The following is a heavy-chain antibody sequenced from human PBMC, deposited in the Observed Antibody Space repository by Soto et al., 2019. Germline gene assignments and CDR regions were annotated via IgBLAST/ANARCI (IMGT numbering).Heavy chain of an antibody. CDR2: IYYSGST. J-gene: IGHJ4*02. D-gene: IGHD3-22*01. Sequence: SETLSLTCTVSGGSISSSSYYWGWIRQPPGKGLEWIGSIYYSGSTYYNPSLKSRVTISVDTSKNQFSLKLTSVTAADTAVYYCARHTQSDLDYDSSGYDYWGQGTLVTVSS. V-gene: IGHV4-39*01. CDR1: GGSISSSSYY. CDR3: ARHTQSDLDYDSSGYDY.